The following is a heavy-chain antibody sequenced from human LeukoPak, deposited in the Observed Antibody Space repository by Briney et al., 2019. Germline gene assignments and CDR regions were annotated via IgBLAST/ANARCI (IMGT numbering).Heavy chain of an antibody. CDR3: ARVGDSSSWFYYYYYYMDV. Sequence: GGSLRLSCAASGFTFSSYSMNWVRQAPGKGLEWVSSISSSSSYIYYADSVKGRFTISRDNAKNSLYLQMNSLRAEDTAVYYCARVGDSSSWFYYYYYYMDVWGKGTTVTISS. D-gene: IGHD6-13*01. CDR1: GFTFSSYS. CDR2: ISSSSSYI. J-gene: IGHJ6*03. V-gene: IGHV3-21*01.